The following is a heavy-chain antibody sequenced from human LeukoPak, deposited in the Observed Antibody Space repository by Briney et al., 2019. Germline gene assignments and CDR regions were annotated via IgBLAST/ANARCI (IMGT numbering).Heavy chain of an antibody. CDR3: AKGVLAGGFAIGKVLDY. CDR2: IYGNSDYI. J-gene: IGHJ4*02. Sequence: PGGSLRLSCAASGFSFDDYAMHWVRQAPGKGLEWVSSIYGNSDYIVYADSVKGRFIISRDNAKNSLYLQMNSLRGDDTAFYYCAKGVLAGGFAIGKVLDYWGQGNLVTVSS. CDR1: GFSFDDYA. D-gene: IGHD6-13*01. V-gene: IGHV3-9*01.